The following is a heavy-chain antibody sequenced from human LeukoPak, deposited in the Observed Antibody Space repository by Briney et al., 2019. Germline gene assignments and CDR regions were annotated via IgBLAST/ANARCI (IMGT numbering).Heavy chain of an antibody. CDR1: GGSVSSSSYY. J-gene: IGHJ4*02. V-gene: IGHV4-39*01. D-gene: IGHD1-26*01. CDR2: ISYSGST. CDR3: AGTHGEWELLQSNFDF. Sequence: KPSETLSLTCTVSGGSVSSSSYYWGWIRQPPGKGLEWIGSISYSGSTYYNPSLKSRLTISVDTSKNQSSLKLSSVTATDTAVYYCAGTHGEWELLQSNFDFWGQGTLVTVSS.